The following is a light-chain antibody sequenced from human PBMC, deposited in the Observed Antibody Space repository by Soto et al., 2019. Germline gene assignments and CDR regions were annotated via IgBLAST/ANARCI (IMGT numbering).Light chain of an antibody. Sequence: EMAVTQSPATLSVSPGESATLSCRASQSVASNLAWYQQKPGQTPRLLIYAASTRATGIPARFSGSGSGTDFNLTITSLQSEDCAVYYCQQYYHWPRTFGQGTKVEIK. CDR3: QQYYHWPRT. J-gene: IGKJ1*01. CDR1: QSVASN. CDR2: AAS. V-gene: IGKV3-15*01.